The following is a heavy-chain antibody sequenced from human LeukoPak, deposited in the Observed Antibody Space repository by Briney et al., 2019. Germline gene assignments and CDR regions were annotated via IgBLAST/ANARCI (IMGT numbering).Heavy chain of an antibody. CDR1: GFTFSSYS. CDR2: ISSSSSYI. CDR3: AKSLNAGYSSGWPDNFDY. J-gene: IGHJ4*02. Sequence: GGSLRLSCAASGFTFSSYSMNWVRQAPGKGLEWVSSISSSSSYIYYADSVKGRFTISRDNAKNSLYLQMNSLRAEDTAVYYCAKSLNAGYSSGWPDNFDYWGQGTLVTVSS. V-gene: IGHV3-21*01. D-gene: IGHD6-19*01.